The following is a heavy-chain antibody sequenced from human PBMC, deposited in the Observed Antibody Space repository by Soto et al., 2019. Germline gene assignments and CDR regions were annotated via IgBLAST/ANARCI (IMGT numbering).Heavy chain of an antibody. CDR3: AREGRYCSGGSCYSGLVDY. Sequence: SETLSLTCTVSGGSISSYYWSWIRQPPGKGLEWIGYIYYSGSTNYNPSLKSRVTISVDTSKNQFSLKLSSMTAADTAVYYCAREGRYCSGGSCYSGLVDYWGQGTLVTVSS. D-gene: IGHD2-15*01. V-gene: IGHV4-59*01. CDR2: IYYSGST. CDR1: GGSISSYY. J-gene: IGHJ4*02.